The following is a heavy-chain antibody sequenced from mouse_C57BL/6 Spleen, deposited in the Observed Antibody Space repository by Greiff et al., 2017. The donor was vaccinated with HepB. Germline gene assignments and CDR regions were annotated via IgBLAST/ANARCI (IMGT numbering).Heavy chain of an antibody. Sequence: VQLQQSGPGLVKPSQSLSLTCSVTGYSITSGYYWNWIRQFPGNKLEWMGYISYDGSNNYNPSLKNRISITRDTSKNQFFLKLNSVTTEDTATYYCARGGNYYGSSYLWYFDVWGTGTTVTVSS. D-gene: IGHD1-1*01. V-gene: IGHV3-6*01. CDR1: GYSITSGYY. CDR3: ARGGNYYGSSYLWYFDV. J-gene: IGHJ1*03. CDR2: ISYDGSN.